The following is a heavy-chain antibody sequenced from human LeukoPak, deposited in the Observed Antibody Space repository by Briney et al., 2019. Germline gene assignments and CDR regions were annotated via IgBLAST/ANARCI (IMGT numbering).Heavy chain of an antibody. D-gene: IGHD5-12*01. V-gene: IGHV3-20*04. CDR3: ARGYSGYDFGYFFDF. CDR2: INWNGGST. Sequence: PGGSLRLSCAASGFTFSGFAMNWVRQAPGKGLEWVSGINWNGGSTGFADSVKGRFTISRDNAKSSLYLQMNSLRAEDTALYYCARGYSGYDFGYFFDFWGQGTLVTVSS. J-gene: IGHJ4*02. CDR1: GFTFSGFA.